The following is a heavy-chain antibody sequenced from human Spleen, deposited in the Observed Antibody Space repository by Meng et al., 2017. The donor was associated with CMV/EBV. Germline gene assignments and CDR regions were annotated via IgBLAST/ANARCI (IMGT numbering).Heavy chain of an antibody. CDR3: ARRLGTVVPAAPRGRWFDP. CDR2: INHSGST. Sequence: QVQLQSWGAGLVKPSATLSLTCAVYGGSFSGYYWSWIRQPPGKGLEWIGEINHSGSTNYNPSLKSRVTISVDTSKNQFSLKLSSVTAADTAVYYCARRLGTVVPAAPRGRWFDPWGQGTLVTASS. V-gene: IGHV4-34*01. J-gene: IGHJ5*02. CDR1: GGSFSGYY. D-gene: IGHD2-2*01.